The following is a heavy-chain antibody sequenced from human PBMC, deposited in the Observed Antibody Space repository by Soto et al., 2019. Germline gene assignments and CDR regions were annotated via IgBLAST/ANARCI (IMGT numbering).Heavy chain of an antibody. D-gene: IGHD3-3*01. Sequence: SETLSLTCAVYGGSFSGYYWSWIRQPPGKGLEWIGEINHSGSTNYNPSLKSRVTISVDTSKYQFSLKLSSVTAADTAVYYCARSGSYDFWSGYYRGYYGMDVWGQGTTVTVSS. CDR1: GGSFSGYY. CDR3: ARSGSYDFWSGYYRGYYGMDV. V-gene: IGHV4-34*01. CDR2: INHSGST. J-gene: IGHJ6*02.